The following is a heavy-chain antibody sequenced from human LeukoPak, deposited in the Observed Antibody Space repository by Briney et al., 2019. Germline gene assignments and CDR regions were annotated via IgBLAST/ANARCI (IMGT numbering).Heavy chain of an antibody. CDR2: ISRTGNSI. D-gene: IGHD3-10*01. CDR3: TRYYGSGTYALDI. Sequence: PGGSLRLSCAASGFTFSSSWMHWVRQPPGKGLEWISYISRTGNSIYYADSVKGRFTISRDNAKNTLYLLMHSLRAEDTAVYFCTRYYGSGTYALDIWGQGTMVTVSS. V-gene: IGHV3-48*04. CDR1: GFTFSSSW. J-gene: IGHJ3*02.